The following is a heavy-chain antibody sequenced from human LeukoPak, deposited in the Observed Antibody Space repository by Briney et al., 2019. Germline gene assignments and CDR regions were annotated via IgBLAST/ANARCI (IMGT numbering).Heavy chain of an antibody. CDR2: INPYSGGT. D-gene: IGHD3-10*01. V-gene: IGHV1-2*02. J-gene: IGHJ6*02. CDR1: GYTFTDYY. Sequence: ASVKVSCKASGYTFTDYYMHWVRQAPGQRLEWMGWINPYSGGTDYAQKFQGMVTMTRDTSISTAYMEVSRLRPDDTAVYYCVRPMVRGVIFDGMDVWGQGTKVSVSS. CDR3: VRPMVRGVIFDGMDV.